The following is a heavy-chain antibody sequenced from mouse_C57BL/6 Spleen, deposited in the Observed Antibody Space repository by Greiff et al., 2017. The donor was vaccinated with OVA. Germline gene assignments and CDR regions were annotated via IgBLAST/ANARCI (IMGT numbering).Heavy chain of an antibody. CDR1: GFSLTSYG. CDR2: IWSGGST. J-gene: IGHJ4*01. Sequence: VKLKESGPGLVQPSQSLSITCTVSGFSLTSYGVHWVRQSPGKGLEWLGVIWSGGSTDYNAAFISRLSISKDNSKSQVFFKMNSLQADDTAIYYCARDSNPTQYYYAMDYWGQGTSVTVSS. D-gene: IGHD2-5*01. CDR3: ARDSNPTQYYYAMDY. V-gene: IGHV2-2*01.